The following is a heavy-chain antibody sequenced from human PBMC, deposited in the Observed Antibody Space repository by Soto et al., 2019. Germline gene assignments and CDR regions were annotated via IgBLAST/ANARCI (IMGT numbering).Heavy chain of an antibody. Sequence: SETLSLTCTVSGGSISSYYWSWIRQPPGKGLEWIGYIYYSGSTNYNPSLKSRVTISVDTSRNQFSLKLSSVTAADTAAYYCARGYCSGGSCPNDYWGQGTLVTVSS. CDR3: ARGYCSGGSCPNDY. J-gene: IGHJ4*02. CDR1: GGSISSYY. D-gene: IGHD2-15*01. V-gene: IGHV4-59*01. CDR2: IYYSGST.